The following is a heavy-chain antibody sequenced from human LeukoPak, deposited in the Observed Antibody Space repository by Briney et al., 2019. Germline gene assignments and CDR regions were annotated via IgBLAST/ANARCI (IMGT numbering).Heavy chain of an antibody. CDR3: ATQQDSMSYWLDS. Sequence: GGSLRLSCAASGFTFSSYAMHWVRQAPGKGLEWVAVITYDGNNKYYADSVKGRFTISRDNSKNTLYLQMNSLGGEDTAVYYCATQQDSMSYWLDSWGQGTLVTVSS. V-gene: IGHV3-30-3*01. CDR1: GFTFSSYA. CDR2: ITYDGNNK. J-gene: IGHJ5*01. D-gene: IGHD3-22*01.